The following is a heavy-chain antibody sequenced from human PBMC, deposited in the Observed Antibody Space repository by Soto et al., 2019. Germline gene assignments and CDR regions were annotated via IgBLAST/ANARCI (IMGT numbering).Heavy chain of an antibody. CDR2: INEDGSER. CDR1: GFTFSTYW. V-gene: IGHV3-7*05. CDR3: ATVWVLDY. J-gene: IGHJ4*02. Sequence: EVQLVESGGGLVQPGGSLRLSCAACGFTFSTYWMSWVRQTPGKGLEWVANINEDGSERYYVDSVKGRFTISRDNAKNSLYLQMNSLRGEDTAVYYCATVWVLDYWGQGTLVTVSS. D-gene: IGHD1-26*01.